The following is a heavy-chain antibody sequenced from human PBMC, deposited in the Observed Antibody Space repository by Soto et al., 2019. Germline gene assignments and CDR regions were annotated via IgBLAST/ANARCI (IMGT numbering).Heavy chain of an antibody. V-gene: IGHV3-33*01. Sequence: QVQLVESGGGVVQPGRSLRLSCAASGFTFSSYGMHWVRQAPGKGLEWVAVIGYGGSNKYYADSVKGRFTISRDNSKNQQYQQKNRVRAEDTDVYYCARDDEPRITILGVVEGCYYYYGMDVWGQGTTVTVSS. J-gene: IGHJ6*02. CDR3: ARDDEPRITILGVVEGCYYYYGMDV. CDR2: IGYGGSNK. CDR1: GFTFSSYG. D-gene: IGHD3-3*01.